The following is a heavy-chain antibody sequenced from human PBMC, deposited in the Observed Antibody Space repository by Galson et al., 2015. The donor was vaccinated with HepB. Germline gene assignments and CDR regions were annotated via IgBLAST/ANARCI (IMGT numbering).Heavy chain of an antibody. Sequence: SVKVSCKASGYTFTSYGISWVRQAPGQGLEWMGWISAYNGNTNYAQKLQGRVTMTTDTSASTAYMELSSLRSEDTAVYYCAVYYYDSSGYQDYWGQGTLVTVSS. CDR3: AVYYYDSSGYQDY. CDR2: ISAYNGNT. D-gene: IGHD3-22*01. V-gene: IGHV1-18*04. CDR1: GYTFTSYG. J-gene: IGHJ4*02.